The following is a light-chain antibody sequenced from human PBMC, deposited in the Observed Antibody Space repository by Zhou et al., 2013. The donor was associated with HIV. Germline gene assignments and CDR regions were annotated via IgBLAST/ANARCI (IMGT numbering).Light chain of an antibody. J-gene: IGKJ5*01. Sequence: EIVLTQSPDTLSLSPGERVTLSCKTSQSVRNDYLAWYQKNRGQAPRLLIYGAFTRASGISDRFSGSGSGTEFTLTVSIVHPEDVAIYYCQHYANWPRPITFGQGTRLEI. CDR1: QSVRNDY. CDR3: QHYANWPRPIT. CDR2: GAF. V-gene: IGKV3-20*01.